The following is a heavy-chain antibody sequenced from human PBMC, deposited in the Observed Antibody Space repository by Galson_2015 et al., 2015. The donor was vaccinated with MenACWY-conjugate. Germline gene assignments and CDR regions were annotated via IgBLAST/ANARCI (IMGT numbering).Heavy chain of an antibody. J-gene: IGHJ6*02. V-gene: IGHV4-4*08. CDR2: VYNGAT. CDR3: TRTSPGGMYFYRGMVV. Sequence: ETLSLTCTVSGGPNNNYYWRWVRPSPGRGLEWLAFVYNGATRYNPSLKGRLHTFVDMSANLFALNLYSVTPIDTGVYYCTRTSPGGMYFYRGMVVWGQGTTVTVSS. D-gene: IGHD3-16*02. CDR1: GGPNNNYY.